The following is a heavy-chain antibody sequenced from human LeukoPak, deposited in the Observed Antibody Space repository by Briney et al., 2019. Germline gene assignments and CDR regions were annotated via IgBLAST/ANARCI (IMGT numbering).Heavy chain of an antibody. CDR3: ARRIAARPRWFDP. J-gene: IGHJ5*02. D-gene: IGHD6-6*01. CDR2: ICYSGST. CDR1: GGSISSSIYY. Sequence: PSETLSLTCTVSGGSISSSIYYWGWIRQPPGKGLEWIGSICYSGSTYYNPSLKSRVTIFVDTSKNQFSLKLSSVTAAATAVYYCARRIAARPRWFDPWGQGTLVTVSS. V-gene: IGHV4-39*01.